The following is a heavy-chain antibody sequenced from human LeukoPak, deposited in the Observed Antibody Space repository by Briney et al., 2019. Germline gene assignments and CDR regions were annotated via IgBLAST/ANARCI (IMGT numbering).Heavy chain of an antibody. CDR2: IYYSGST. J-gene: IGHJ4*02. D-gene: IGHD6-19*01. CDR3: ARSDQWLVRNY. CDR1: GGSISSGSYY. Sequence: PSETLSLTCTVSGGSISSGSYYWGWIRQPPGKGLEWIGSIYYSGSTYYNPSLKSRVTISVDTSKNQFSLKLSSVTAADTAVYYCARSDQWLVRNYWGQGTLVTVSS. V-gene: IGHV4-39*07.